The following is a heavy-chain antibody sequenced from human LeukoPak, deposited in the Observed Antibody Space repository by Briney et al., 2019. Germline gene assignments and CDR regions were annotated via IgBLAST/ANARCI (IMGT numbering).Heavy chain of an antibody. CDR2: ISHGGTT. Sequence: PSETLSLTCGVSGGSIDITNYWSWVRQAPGKGLEWIGGISHGGTTNYNPSLRSRVAMSLDKANNQFSLSLTSVTAADTAVYYCTRENRPFCPFAYWGQGVLVTVSS. CDR3: TRENRPFCPFAY. J-gene: IGHJ4*02. V-gene: IGHV4-4*02. D-gene: IGHD2/OR15-2a*01. CDR1: GGSIDITNY.